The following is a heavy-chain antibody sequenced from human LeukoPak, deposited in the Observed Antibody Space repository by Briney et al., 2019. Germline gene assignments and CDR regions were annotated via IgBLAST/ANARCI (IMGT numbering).Heavy chain of an antibody. CDR3: ARDIAVAGLDAFDI. CDR1: GGSISSGGYY. CDR2: IYYSGST. Sequence: SETLSLTCTVSGGSISSGGYYWSWIRQHPGKGLEWIGYIYYSGSTYYNPSLKSRVTISVDTSKNQFSLKLSSVTAADTAVYYCARDIAVAGLDAFDIWGQGTMVTVSS. J-gene: IGHJ3*02. D-gene: IGHD6-19*01. V-gene: IGHV4-31*03.